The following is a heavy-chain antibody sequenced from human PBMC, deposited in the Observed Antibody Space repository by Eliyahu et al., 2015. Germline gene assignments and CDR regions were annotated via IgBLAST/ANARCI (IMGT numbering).Heavy chain of an antibody. CDR1: GFTXSNXA. J-gene: IGHJ5*02. V-gene: IGHV3-23*01. D-gene: IGHD2-2*01. CDR2: ISGSGGST. CDR3: ARGDCGSTNCLSPPKNWFDP. Sequence: EVQLLESGGDLVQPGGSLXXSCAASGFTXSNXAXNWVRQAPGKGLEWVSAISGSGGSTYYADSVKGRFTISRDNSRITLYLQMNNLRAEDTAVYYCARGDCGSTNCLSPPKNWFDPWGQGTLVTVSS.